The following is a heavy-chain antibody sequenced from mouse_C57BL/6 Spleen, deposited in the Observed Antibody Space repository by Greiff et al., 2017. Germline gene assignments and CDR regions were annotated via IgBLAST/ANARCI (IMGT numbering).Heavy chain of an antibody. J-gene: IGHJ2*01. CDR2: ISDGGSYT. D-gene: IGHD1-1*01. CDR1: GFTFSSYA. Sequence: EVMLVESGGGLVKPGGSLKLSCAASGFTFSSYAMSWVRQTPEKRLEWVATISDGGSYTYYPDNVKGRFTISRDNAKNNLYLQMSHLKSEDTAMYYGARGGNYGSSSYYFDYWGQGTTLTVSS. CDR3: ARGGNYGSSSYYFDY. V-gene: IGHV5-4*03.